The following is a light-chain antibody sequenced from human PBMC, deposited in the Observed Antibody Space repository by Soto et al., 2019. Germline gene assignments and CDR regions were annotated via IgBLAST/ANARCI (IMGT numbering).Light chain of an antibody. J-gene: IGKJ5*01. CDR2: AAS. CDR3: QQHKSYSPIT. V-gene: IGKV1-5*01. CDR1: QSISRY. Sequence: DIQMTQSPSSLSASVGERITITCRASQSISRYLNWYQHKPRKAPKLLINAASSLERGVPSRFSGGGSGTDFTLNISSLQPDDFATYYCQQHKSYSPITXGQGTRLDIK.